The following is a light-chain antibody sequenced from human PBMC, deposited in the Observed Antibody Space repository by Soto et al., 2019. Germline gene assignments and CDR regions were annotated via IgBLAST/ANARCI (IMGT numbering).Light chain of an antibody. CDR2: EVS. V-gene: IGLV2-14*01. CDR1: SSYVGGYNY. CDR3: SSYTSSSTLYV. J-gene: IGLJ1*01. Sequence: LAQPASVSGSPGQSITISCTGTSSYVGGYNYVSWYQQHPGKAPKLMIYEVSNRPSGVSNRFSGSKSGNTASLTISGLQAEDEADYYCSSYTSSSTLYVFGTGTKVTVL.